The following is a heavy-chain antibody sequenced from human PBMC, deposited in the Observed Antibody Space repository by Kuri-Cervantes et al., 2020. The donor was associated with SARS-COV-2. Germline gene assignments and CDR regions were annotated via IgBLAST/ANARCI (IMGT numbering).Heavy chain of an antibody. J-gene: IGHJ3*02. CDR1: GYTFTSYD. CDR3: ARPGHSGYCSSTSCYTLYAFDI. CDR2: MNPNSGNT. D-gene: IGHD2-2*02. Sequence: ASVKVSCKASGYTFTSYDINWVRQATGQGLEWMGWMNPNSGNTGYAQKFQGRVTMTRNTSISTAYMELSSLRSEDTAVYYCARPGHSGYCSSTSCYTLYAFDIWGQGTMVTVSS. V-gene: IGHV1-8*01.